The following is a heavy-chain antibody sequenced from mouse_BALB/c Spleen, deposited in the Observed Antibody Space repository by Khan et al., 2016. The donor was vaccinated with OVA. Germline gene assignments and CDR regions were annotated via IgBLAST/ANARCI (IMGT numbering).Heavy chain of an antibody. CDR1: GYTLTSYW. D-gene: IGHD2-1*01. CDR2: INPSNGRT. V-gene: IGHV1S81*02. CDR3: ARLLINFDY. J-gene: IGHJ2*01. Sequence: QVQLQQSGAELVNPGASVNLSCKASGYTLTSYWMHWVKQRPGQGLEWIGEINPSNGRTTYNEKFKSKATLTVDKSSSTAYMQLSSPTSEDSAVYYCARLLINFDYWGQGTTLTVSS.